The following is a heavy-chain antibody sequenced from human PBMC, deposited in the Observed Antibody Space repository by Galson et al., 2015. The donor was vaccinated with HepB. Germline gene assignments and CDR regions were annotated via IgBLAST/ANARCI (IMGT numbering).Heavy chain of an antibody. CDR2: INPNSGGT. J-gene: IGHJ4*02. CDR3: AREDYYGSSGSDY. D-gene: IGHD3-22*01. CDR1: GYTFTGYY. Sequence: SVKVSCKASGYTFTGYYMHWVRQAPGQGLEWMGWINPNSGGTNYAQKFQGRVTMTRDTSISTAYMELSSLRSDDTAVYYCAREDYYGSSGSDYWGQGTLVTVSS. V-gene: IGHV1-2*02.